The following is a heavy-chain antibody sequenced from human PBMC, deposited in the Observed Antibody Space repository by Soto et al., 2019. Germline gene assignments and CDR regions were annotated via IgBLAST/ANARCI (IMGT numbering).Heavy chain of an antibody. V-gene: IGHV1-69*13. CDR2: IIPIFGTA. D-gene: IGHD2-15*01. CDR3: ARDCSAGSCYHNWFDP. CDR1: GGTFSSYA. J-gene: IGHJ5*02. Sequence: SVKVSCKASGGTFSSYAISWVRQAPGQGLEWMGGIIPIFGTANYAQKFQGRVTITADESTSTAYMELNSLRSEDTAVYYCARDCSAGSCYHNWFDPWGQGTLVTVS.